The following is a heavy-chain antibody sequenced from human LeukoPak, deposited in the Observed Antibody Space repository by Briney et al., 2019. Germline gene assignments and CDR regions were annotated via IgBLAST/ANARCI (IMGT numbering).Heavy chain of an antibody. J-gene: IGHJ4*02. Sequence: PGGSLRLSCAASGFTFNSYWMTWVRQAPGKGLEWVANIKQDGSEKYYVDSVKGRFTIPRDNAKNSLYLHMDSLRAEDTAVYYCASGGALDYWGLGTLVTVSS. CDR1: GFTFNSYW. V-gene: IGHV3-7*02. D-gene: IGHD2-15*01. CDR3: ASGGALDY. CDR2: IKQDGSEK.